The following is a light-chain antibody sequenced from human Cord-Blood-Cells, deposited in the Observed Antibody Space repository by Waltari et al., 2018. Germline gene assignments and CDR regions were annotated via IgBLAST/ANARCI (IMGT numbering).Light chain of an antibody. Sequence: SSKLTQHPTVSVSLGQTARITCQGDSLISYNASWYQQKPGQAPLLVIYGKNNRPSGIPDGFSGSSSRNTASLTITGAQAEDEADYYCNSGDSSVVFGGGSKLTVL. J-gene: IGLJ2*01. CDR3: NSGDSSVV. CDR1: SLISYN. CDR2: GKN. V-gene: IGLV3-19*01.